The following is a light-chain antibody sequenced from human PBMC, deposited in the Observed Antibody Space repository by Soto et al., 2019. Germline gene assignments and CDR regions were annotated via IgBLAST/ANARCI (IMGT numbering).Light chain of an antibody. CDR2: DVT. V-gene: IGLV2-14*03. CDR3: SSYTSSSINWL. Sequence: QSALTQPASVSGSPGQSITISCTGTSSDVGGYNYVSWYQQHPGTAPKLMIYDVTNRPSGVSDRFSGSKSGNTASLSISGLQTEDEADYYCSSYTSSSINWLFGGGTKLTVL. CDR1: SSDVGGYNY. J-gene: IGLJ3*02.